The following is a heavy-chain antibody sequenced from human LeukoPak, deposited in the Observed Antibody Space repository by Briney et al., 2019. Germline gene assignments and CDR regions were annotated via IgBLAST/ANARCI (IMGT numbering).Heavy chain of an antibody. J-gene: IGHJ6*02. D-gene: IGHD2-2*01. CDR2: ISAYNGNT. V-gene: IGHV1-18*04. CDR3: ARVLGYCSSTSCLPSYYYYYGMDV. CDR1: GYTFTGYY. Sequence: ASVKVSCKASGYTFTGYYMHWVRQAPGQGLEWMGWISAYNGNTNYAQKLQGRVTMTTDTSTSTAFMELRSLRSDDTAVYYCARVLGYCSSTSCLPSYYYYYGMDVWGQGTTVTVSS.